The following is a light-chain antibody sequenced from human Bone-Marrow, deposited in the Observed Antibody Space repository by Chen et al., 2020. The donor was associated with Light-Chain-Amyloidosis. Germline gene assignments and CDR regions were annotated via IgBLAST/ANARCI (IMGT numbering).Light chain of an antibody. Sequence: QSVLTQPPSVSAAPGQTVTISCSGSSTNIGSKFVSWYQQFPGTAPKLLIFDTDKRPSGIPDRFSGSISGTSATLGITGVQTGDEADYYCGTWDTGLRAGVFGGGTKLTVL. CDR3: GTWDTGLRAGV. CDR1: STNIGSKF. CDR2: DTD. V-gene: IGLV1-51*01. J-gene: IGLJ3*02.